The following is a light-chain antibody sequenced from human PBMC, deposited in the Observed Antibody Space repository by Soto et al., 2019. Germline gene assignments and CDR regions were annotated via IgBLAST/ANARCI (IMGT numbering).Light chain of an antibody. Sequence: HSALTQPASVSGSPGQAITISCTGTSSEVGGYTFVSWYQQHPGKAPKLMIYEVSNRHSGVSNRFSGSKSGNTASLTISGLQAEDEADYYCSSYTSNSSPYVFGTGTKVTVL. CDR1: SSEVGGYTF. CDR3: SSYTSNSSPYV. V-gene: IGLV2-14*01. CDR2: EVS. J-gene: IGLJ1*01.